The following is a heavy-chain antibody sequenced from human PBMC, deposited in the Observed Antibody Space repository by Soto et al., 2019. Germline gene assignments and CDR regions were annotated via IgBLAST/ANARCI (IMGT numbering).Heavy chain of an antibody. J-gene: IGHJ6*03. V-gene: IGHV4-34*01. D-gene: IGHD3-10*01. CDR3: ARGCPLYGSGSGYYYYMDV. CDR1: GGTFCGYY. Sequence: NPSETMSLTCAVYGGTFCGYYWSWIRKTPGKGLEWIGEINHSGSTNYNPSPKSRVTISVDTSKNQFSLKLSSVTAADTAVYYCARGCPLYGSGSGYYYYMDVWGKGTTVTVSS. CDR2: INHSGST.